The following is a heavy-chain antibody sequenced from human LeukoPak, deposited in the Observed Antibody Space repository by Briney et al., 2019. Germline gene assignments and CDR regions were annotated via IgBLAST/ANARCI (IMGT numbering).Heavy chain of an antibody. V-gene: IGHV4-39*01. Sequence: SETLSLTCTVSGGSISSSSYSWGWIRQPPGKGLEWIGSIYYSGSTYYNPSLRSRVTISVDTSKNQFSLKLSSVTAADTAVYYCARRFWPYYDFWSGYQQGFDYWGQGTLVTVSS. CDR3: ARRFWPYYDFWSGYQQGFDY. D-gene: IGHD3-3*01. CDR1: GGSISSSSYS. CDR2: IYYSGST. J-gene: IGHJ4*02.